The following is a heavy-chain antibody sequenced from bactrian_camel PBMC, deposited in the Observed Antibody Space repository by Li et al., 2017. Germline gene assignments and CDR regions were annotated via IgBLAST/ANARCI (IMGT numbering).Heavy chain of an antibody. J-gene: IGHJ4*01. CDR3: GADLNVPLDGARWYTCDPKI. V-gene: IGHV3S6*01. CDR2: ILTDGSTT. CDR1: GCTFSSYW. Sequence: HVQLVESGGDSVQPGGSLRLSCAASGCTFSSYWMYWVRQAPGKGLEWVSSILTDGSTTYYANSVQGRFTISRDNYQNTMFLQMDSLNPSDSAIYYCGADLNVPLDGARWYTCDPKIWGQGTQVTV. D-gene: IGHD6*01.